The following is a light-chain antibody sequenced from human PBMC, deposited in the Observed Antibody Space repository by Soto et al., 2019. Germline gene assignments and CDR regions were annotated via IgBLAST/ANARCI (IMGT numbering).Light chain of an antibody. J-gene: IGKJ3*01. V-gene: IGKV3-11*01. Sequence: EVVLTQSPATLSLSPGEGATLSCRASQSIGNYLVWYQQKPGQAPRLLIYDASKRATGIPARFSGSGSGTDFTLTISSLEPEDFAVYYCQQRYTLITFGPGTKVDIK. CDR1: QSIGNY. CDR2: DAS. CDR3: QQRYTLIT.